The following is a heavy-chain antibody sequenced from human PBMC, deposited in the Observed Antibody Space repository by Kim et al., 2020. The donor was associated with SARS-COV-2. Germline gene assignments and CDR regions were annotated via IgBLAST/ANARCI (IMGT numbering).Heavy chain of an antibody. Sequence: SETLSLTCTVSGGSISSYYWSWIRQPPGKGLEWIGYIYYSGSTNYNPSLKSRVTISVDTSKNQFSLKLSSVTAADTAGYYCARGSSLTIFGVVGWFDPWG. CDR3: ARGSSLTIFGVVGWFDP. CDR2: IYYSGST. CDR1: GGSISSYY. D-gene: IGHD3-3*01. V-gene: IGHV4-59*01. J-gene: IGHJ5*02.